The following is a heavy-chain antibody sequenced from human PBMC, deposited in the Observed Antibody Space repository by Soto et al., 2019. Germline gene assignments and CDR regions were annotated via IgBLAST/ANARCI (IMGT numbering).Heavy chain of an antibody. CDR2: ISGSGGST. J-gene: IGHJ3*02. Sequence: EVQLLESGGGLVQPGGSLRLSCAASGFTFSSYAMSWVRQAPGKGLEWVSAISGSGGSTYYADSVKGRFTISRDNSKNTLYLQMNSLRAEDTAVYYCARHGIAAAGTMNDAFDIWGQGTMVTVSS. CDR1: GFTFSSYA. CDR3: ARHGIAAAGTMNDAFDI. D-gene: IGHD6-13*01. V-gene: IGHV3-23*01.